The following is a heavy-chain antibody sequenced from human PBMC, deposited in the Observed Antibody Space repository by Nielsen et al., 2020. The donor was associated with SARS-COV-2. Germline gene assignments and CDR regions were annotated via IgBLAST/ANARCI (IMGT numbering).Heavy chain of an antibody. D-gene: IGHD3-10*01. CDR3: ARGLRAFYYMDV. J-gene: IGHJ6*03. Sequence: SETLSLTCTVSGYSISSGYYWGWIRQPPGKGLEWIGSIYHSGSTYYNPSLKSRVTISVDTSKNQFSLKLSSVTAADTAVYYCARGLRAFYYMDVWCKGTTVTVSS. CDR2: IYHSGST. CDR1: GYSISSGYY. V-gene: IGHV4-38-2*02.